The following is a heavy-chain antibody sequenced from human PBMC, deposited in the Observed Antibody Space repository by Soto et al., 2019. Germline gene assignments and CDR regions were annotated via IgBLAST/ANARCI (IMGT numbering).Heavy chain of an antibody. CDR1: GGSFSGYY. V-gene: IGHV4-34*02. J-gene: IGHJ6*02. CDR3: ARVMWQRTRGCYGLDV. Sequence: QVQLQQWGAGLLKSSETLSLTCAVYGGSFSGYYWSWIRQTPGKGLEWIGEVNDRGSTNYNPSLNSRVAMSVDTSKNQFSLRLIYVTAADTAVYHCARVMWQRTRGCYGLDVWGQGTSVTVSS. D-gene: IGHD5-12*01. CDR2: VNDRGST.